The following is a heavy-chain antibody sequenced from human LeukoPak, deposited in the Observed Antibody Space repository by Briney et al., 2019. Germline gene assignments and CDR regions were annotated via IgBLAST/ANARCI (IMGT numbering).Heavy chain of an antibody. J-gene: IGHJ5*02. CDR3: ARDSKITMVRGVLNH. CDR2: IKQDGSEK. V-gene: IGHV3-7*03. CDR1: GFTFSSYW. Sequence: GGSLRLSCAASGFTFSSYWMSWVRQAPGKGLEWVANIKQDGSEKYYVDSVKGRFTISRDNAKNSLHLQMNSLRAEDTAVYYCARDSKITMVRGVLNHWGQGTLVTVSS. D-gene: IGHD3-10*01.